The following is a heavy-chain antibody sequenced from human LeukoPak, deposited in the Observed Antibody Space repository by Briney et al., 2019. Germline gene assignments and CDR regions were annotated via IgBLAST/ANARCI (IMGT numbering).Heavy chain of an antibody. CDR3: ARGGGLDV. CDR1: GFTFSTYS. V-gene: IGHV3-7*03. Sequence: PGGSLRLSCAASGFTFSTYSMNWARQAPGKGLEWVASINHNGNVNYYVDSVKGRFTISRDNAKNSLYLQMSNLRAEDTAVYFYARGGGLDVWGQGATVTVSS. CDR2: INHNGNVN. D-gene: IGHD3-16*01. J-gene: IGHJ6*02.